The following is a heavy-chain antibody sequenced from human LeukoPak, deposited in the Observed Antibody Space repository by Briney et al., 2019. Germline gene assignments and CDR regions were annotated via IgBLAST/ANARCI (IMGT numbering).Heavy chain of an antibody. CDR1: GYTFTVYY. V-gene: IGHV1-2*02. J-gene: IGHJ6*02. CDR3: ARRPRPRYGMDV. CDR2: INPNSGGT. Sequence: ASVKVSCKASGYTFTVYYMHWVRQAPGQGLEWMGWINPNSGGTNYAQKFQGRVTMTRDTSISTAYMELSRLRSDDTAVYYCARRPRPRYGMDVWGQGTTVTVSS.